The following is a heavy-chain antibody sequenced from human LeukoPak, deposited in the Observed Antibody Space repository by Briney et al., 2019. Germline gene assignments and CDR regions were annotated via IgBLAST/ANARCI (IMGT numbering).Heavy chain of an antibody. V-gene: IGHV4-39*07. CDR3: ARDREGTMSY. CDR2: IHYSGST. D-gene: IGHD3-10*02. Sequence: TSETLSLTCTVSGGSISSSSYYWGWIRQPPGKGLEWIGSIHYSGSTNYNPSLKSRVTISVDTSKNQFSLKLSSVTAADTAVYYCARDREGTMSYWGQGTLVTVSS. J-gene: IGHJ4*02. CDR1: GGSISSSSYY.